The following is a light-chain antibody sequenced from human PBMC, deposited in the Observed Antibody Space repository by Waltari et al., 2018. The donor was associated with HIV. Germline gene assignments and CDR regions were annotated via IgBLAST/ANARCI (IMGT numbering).Light chain of an antibody. CDR3: QQYGSSPYT. CDR2: STS. CDR1: QSVTSGY. J-gene: IGKJ2*01. Sequence: IVLTQSPGTLSLSPGERATLSCRASQSVTSGYWAWYQQKPGQAPRLLIYSTSKRATGIPDRFSGSGSGTDFSLTIDKLEPEDFGVYWCQQYGSSPYTFGRGTILEL. V-gene: IGKV3-20*01.